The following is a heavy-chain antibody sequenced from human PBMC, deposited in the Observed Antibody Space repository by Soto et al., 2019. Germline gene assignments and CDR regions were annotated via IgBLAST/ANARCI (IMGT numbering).Heavy chain of an antibody. CDR2: ISAYNDNT. D-gene: IGHD3-22*01. CDR1: GYTFSSYG. CDR3: AREGYYYRSGNYSPPRFYGMDV. V-gene: IGHV1-18*01. Sequence: QLVQSGAEVKKPGASVKVSCKASGYTFSSYGITWVRQAPGQGLEWMGWISAYNDNTYYGQKVQGRVTLTTDTSTRTAYMELRSLTSDDTAIYFCAREGYYYRSGNYSPPRFYGMDVWGQGTTVTVTS. J-gene: IGHJ6*02.